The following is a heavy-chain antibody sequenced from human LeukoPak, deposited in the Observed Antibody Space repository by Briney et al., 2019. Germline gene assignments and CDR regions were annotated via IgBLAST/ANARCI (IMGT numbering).Heavy chain of an antibody. D-gene: IGHD3-22*01. CDR1: GFTFSSYA. J-gene: IGHJ5*02. Sequence: GGSLRLSCAASGFTFSSYAMSWVRQAPGKELEWVSAISGSGGSTYYADSVKGRFTISRDNSKNTLYLQMNSLRAEDTAVYYCAKDALVHYDSSGYYSGPNWFDPWGQGTLVTVSS. CDR2: ISGSGGST. V-gene: IGHV3-23*01. CDR3: AKDALVHYDSSGYYSGPNWFDP.